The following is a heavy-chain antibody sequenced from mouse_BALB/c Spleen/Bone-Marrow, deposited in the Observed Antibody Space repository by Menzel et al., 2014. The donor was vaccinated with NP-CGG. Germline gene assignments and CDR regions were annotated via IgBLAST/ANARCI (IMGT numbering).Heavy chain of an antibody. CDR3: ARHAYYDQTEVSFVY. CDR1: GFTFSNYG. CDR2: ISGGGSYT. D-gene: IGHD2-4*01. Sequence: VKVVESGGGLVKSGGSLKLSCAASGFTFSNYGMSWVRQTPEERLEWVATISGGGSYTFYSDSVKGRFTISRDNAKNXLFLQLSSLRSEDTALYYCARHAYYDQTEVSFVYWGQGTLVTVSA. J-gene: IGHJ3*01. V-gene: IGHV5-9-2*01.